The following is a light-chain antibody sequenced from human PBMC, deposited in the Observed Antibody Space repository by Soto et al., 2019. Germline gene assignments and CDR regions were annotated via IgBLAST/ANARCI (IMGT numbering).Light chain of an antibody. V-gene: IGKV2-24*01. Sequence: EIVMTQTPLSSRVTLGQPASISCRSSQSLVHRDGNTYLSWLHQRPGQPPRLLIYMIPDRFSGVPDRFSGSGAGTDFTLKISRVEAEDVGVYYCMQATQPYTFGQGTKLEIE. CDR3: MQATQPYT. CDR1: QSLVHRDGNTY. CDR2: MIP. J-gene: IGKJ2*01.